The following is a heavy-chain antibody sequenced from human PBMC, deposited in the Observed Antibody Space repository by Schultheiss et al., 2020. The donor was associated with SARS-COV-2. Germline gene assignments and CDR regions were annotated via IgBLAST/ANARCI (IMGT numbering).Heavy chain of an antibody. CDR3: ARGVRYYYDSSGYYYGGYYYYGMDV. CDR2: ISYDGSNK. CDR1: GFTFSSYA. D-gene: IGHD3-22*01. Sequence: GESLKISCAASGFTFSSYAMHWVRQAPGKGLEWVAVISYDGSNKYYADSVKGRFTISRDNAKNSLYLQMNSLKTEDTAVYYCARGVRYYYDSSGYYYGGYYYYGMDVWGQGTTVTVSS. V-gene: IGHV3-30*07. J-gene: IGHJ6*02.